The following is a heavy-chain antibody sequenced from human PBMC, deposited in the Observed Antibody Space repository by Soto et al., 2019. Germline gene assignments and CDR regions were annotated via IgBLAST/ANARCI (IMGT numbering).Heavy chain of an antibody. CDR2: IYRGGST. Sequence: QLQLQESGSGLVKPSQTLSLTCAVSGGSIGSGGYSWTWIRQPPGKGLEWIGYIYRGGSTYYNPSLRSRVAISIDKSKEQFALKLSSVTAADTAVYYCAKSQGDYWYFDLGGRGTLVTVSS. V-gene: IGHV4-30-2*01. CDR3: AKSQGDYWYFDL. D-gene: IGHD2-21*01. J-gene: IGHJ2*01. CDR1: GGSIGSGGYS.